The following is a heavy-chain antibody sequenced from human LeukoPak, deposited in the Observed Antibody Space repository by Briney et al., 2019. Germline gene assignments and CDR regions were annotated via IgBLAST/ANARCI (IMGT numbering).Heavy chain of an antibody. CDR1: GSTLRNYW. Sequence: GGSPRLSCTASGSTLRNYWMTWVRQGPGKGLEWVANIEGDARSQYYGDPVKGRFTISRDNAKNSLYLQMDSLRAEDTAIYYCARVIVAVVGQSDHFDSWGPGTVVTVSS. J-gene: IGHJ4*02. CDR2: IEGDARSQ. CDR3: ARVIVAVVGQSDHFDS. D-gene: IGHD6-19*01. V-gene: IGHV3-7*03.